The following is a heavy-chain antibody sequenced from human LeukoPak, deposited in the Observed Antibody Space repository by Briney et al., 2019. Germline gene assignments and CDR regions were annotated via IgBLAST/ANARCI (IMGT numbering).Heavy chain of an antibody. CDR1: GGSISSGSYY. D-gene: IGHD4-17*01. Sequence: SETLSLTCTVSGGSISSGSYYWSWIRQPAGKGLEWIGSIYYSGSTYYNPSLKSRVTISVDTSKNQFSLKLSSVTAADTAVYYCAGYYGDYVVSAFDIWGQGTMVTVSS. CDR2: IYYSGST. J-gene: IGHJ3*02. CDR3: AGYYGDYVVSAFDI. V-gene: IGHV4-39*07.